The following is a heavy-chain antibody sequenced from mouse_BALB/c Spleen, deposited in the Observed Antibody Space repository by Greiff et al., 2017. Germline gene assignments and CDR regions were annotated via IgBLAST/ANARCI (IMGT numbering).Heavy chain of an antibody. D-gene: IGHD4-1*02. CDR1: GFTFSSYG. CDR3: ARQGQLAWFAY. V-gene: IGHV5-6*01. Sequence: DGQLVESGGDLVKPGGSLKLSCAASGFTFSSYGMSWVRQTPDKRLEWVATISSGGSYTYYPDSVKGRFTISRDNAKNTLYLQMSSLKSEDTAMYYCARQGQLAWFAYWGQGTLVTVSA. CDR2: ISSGGSYT. J-gene: IGHJ3*01.